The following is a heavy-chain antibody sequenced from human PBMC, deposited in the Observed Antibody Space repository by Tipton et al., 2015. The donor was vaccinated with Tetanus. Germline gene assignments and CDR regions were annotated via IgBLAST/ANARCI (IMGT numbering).Heavy chain of an antibody. D-gene: IGHD4-23*01. CDR1: GYFFTSYY. V-gene: IGHV1-46*01. Sequence: QSGAEVKNPGASVKVSCKASGYFFTSYYVEWVRQAPGQGLEWVGIINPGDATTSYAPRFRDRVSMTRDTSTSTVYMELSSLRYEDTAVYYCARAYGGNSGGGDYWGQGTLVTVSS. J-gene: IGHJ4*02. CDR3: ARAYGGNSGGGDY. CDR2: INPGDATT.